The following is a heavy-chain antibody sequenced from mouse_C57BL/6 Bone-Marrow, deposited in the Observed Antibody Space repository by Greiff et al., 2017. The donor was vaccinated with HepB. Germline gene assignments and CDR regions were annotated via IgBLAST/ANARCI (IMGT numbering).Heavy chain of an antibody. CDR3: ARGTGLFYAMDY. CDR1: GFTFSDYY. Sequence: EVMLVESEGGLVQPGRSMKLSCTASGFTFSDYYMAWVRQVPEKGLEWVANINYDGSSTYYLDSLKSRFIISRDNAKNILYLQMSSLKSEDTATYYCARGTGLFYAMDYWGQGTSVTVSS. J-gene: IGHJ4*01. V-gene: IGHV5-16*01. CDR2: INYDGSST. D-gene: IGHD3-3*01.